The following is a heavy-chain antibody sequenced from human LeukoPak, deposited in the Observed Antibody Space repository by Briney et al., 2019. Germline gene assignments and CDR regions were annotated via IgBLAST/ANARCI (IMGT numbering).Heavy chain of an antibody. J-gene: IGHJ4*02. CDR2: INPNSGGT. CDR1: GYTFTGYY. D-gene: IGHD6-19*01. CDR3: ARALNTHSSGWYQTPNFDY. Sequence: ASVKVSCKASGYTFTGYYMHWVRQAPGQELEWMGWINPNSGGTNYAQKFQGWVTMTRDTSISTAYMELSRLRSDDTAVYYCARALNTHSSGWYQTPNFDYWSQGTLVTVSS. V-gene: IGHV1-2*04.